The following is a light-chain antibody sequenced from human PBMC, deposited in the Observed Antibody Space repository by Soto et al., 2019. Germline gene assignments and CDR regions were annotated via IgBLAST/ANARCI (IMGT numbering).Light chain of an antibody. CDR2: GAS. CDR3: QQYNDWPLT. J-gene: IGKJ4*01. V-gene: IGKV3D-15*01. Sequence: PQSASFLSASVGARVTITCRASQGISSYLAWYQQKPGQTPRLLMYGASTRPTGIPARFSGSGSGTEFTLTIISLQSEDSAVYYCQQYNDWPLTFGGGTKVDIK. CDR1: QGISSY.